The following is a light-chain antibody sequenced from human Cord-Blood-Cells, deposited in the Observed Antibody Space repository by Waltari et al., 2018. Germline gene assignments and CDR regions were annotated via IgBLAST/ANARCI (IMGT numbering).Light chain of an antibody. V-gene: IGKV3-20*01. CDR1: QSVSSSY. CDR2: GAS. CDR3: QQYGSSPT. J-gene: IGKJ1*01. Sequence: DIVLTQPPGTLSLPPGERATIPCRASQSVSSSYLAWYQQKPGQAPRLLIYGASSRATGIPDRFSGSGSGTDFTLTISRLEPEDFAVYYCQQYGSSPTFGQGTKVEIK.